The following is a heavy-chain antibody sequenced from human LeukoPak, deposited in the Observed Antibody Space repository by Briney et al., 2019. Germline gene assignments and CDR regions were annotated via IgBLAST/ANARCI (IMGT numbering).Heavy chain of an antibody. CDR2: ISWNSGSI. V-gene: IGHV3-9*01. D-gene: IGHD3-16*01. CDR3: AGNGWGNNWFDP. Sequence: GRSLRLSCAASGFTFDDHSMHWVRQAPGKGLEWVSGISWNSGSIGYADSVKGRFTISRDNTKNSLYLQLNSLRPEDTALYYCAGNGWGNNWFDPWGQETLVIVFS. CDR1: GFTFDDHS. J-gene: IGHJ5*02.